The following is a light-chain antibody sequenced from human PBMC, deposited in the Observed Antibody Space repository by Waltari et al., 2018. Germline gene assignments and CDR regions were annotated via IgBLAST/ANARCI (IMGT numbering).Light chain of an antibody. J-gene: IGLJ2*01. CDR3: CSYAGTNTWV. CDR1: SSDVGDYNL. Sequence: QSALTQPASVSASPGQSITISCNGTSSDVGDYNLVSWYQQHPAKAPKLLIFEVSKRPTGVSNHFSASKSGNTASMTISGLQAEDEATYHCCSYAGTNTWVFGGGTKVTVL. CDR2: EVS. V-gene: IGLV2-23*02.